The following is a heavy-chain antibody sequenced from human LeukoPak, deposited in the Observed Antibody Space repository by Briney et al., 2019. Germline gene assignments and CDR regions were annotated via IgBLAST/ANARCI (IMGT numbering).Heavy chain of an antibody. J-gene: IGHJ5*02. D-gene: IGHD3-10*01. Sequence: PGGSLRLSCAASGFTFSSYAMSWVRQAPGKGLEWVSAISGSGGSTYYADSVKGRFTISRDNAKNSLYLQMNSQRAEDTAVYYCARGSRYGLNWFDPWGQGTLVTVSS. CDR2: ISGSGGST. V-gene: IGHV3-23*01. CDR1: GFTFSSYA. CDR3: ARGSRYGLNWFDP.